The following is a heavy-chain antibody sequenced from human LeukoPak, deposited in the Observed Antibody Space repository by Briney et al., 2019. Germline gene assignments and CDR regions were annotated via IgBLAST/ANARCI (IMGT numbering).Heavy chain of an antibody. J-gene: IGHJ3*02. CDR2: IYYSGST. CDR3: ARDYDSSGYYPRGAFDI. V-gene: IGHV4-59*12. CDR1: GGSISSYY. D-gene: IGHD3-22*01. Sequence: PSETLSLTCTVSGGSISSYYWSWIRQPPGKGLEWIGYIYYSGSTYYNPSLKSRVTISVDTSKNQFSLKLSSVTAADTAVYYCARDYDSSGYYPRGAFDIWGQGTMVTVSS.